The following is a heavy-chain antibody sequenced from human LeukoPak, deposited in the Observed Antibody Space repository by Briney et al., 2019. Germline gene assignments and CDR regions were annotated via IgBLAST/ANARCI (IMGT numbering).Heavy chain of an antibody. J-gene: IGHJ4*02. CDR3: AKDPSGSYQPFFDY. D-gene: IGHD1-26*01. CDR2: ISGSGGST. Sequence: GGSLRLSCAASGSTFSSYAMSWVRQAPGKGLEWVSAISGSGGSTYYADSVKGRFTISRDNSKNTLYLQMNSLRAEDTAVYYCAKDPSGSYQPFFDYWGQGTLVTVSS. V-gene: IGHV3-23*01. CDR1: GSTFSSYA.